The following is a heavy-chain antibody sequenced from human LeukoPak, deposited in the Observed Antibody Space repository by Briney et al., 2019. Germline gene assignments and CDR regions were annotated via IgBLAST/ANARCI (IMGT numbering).Heavy chain of an antibody. V-gene: IGHV1-2*02. CDR3: ARGDIAVAGTRSDAFDI. J-gene: IGHJ3*02. D-gene: IGHD6-19*01. Sequence: ASVKVSCKASGYTFTDYYMHWVRQAPGQGLEWMGWINPYSGDANYAQNFEGRVTMTRDTSISTAYIELSRLRSDDTAVFYCARGDIAVAGTRSDAFDIWGQGTMVTVSS. CDR1: GYTFTDYY. CDR2: INPYSGDA.